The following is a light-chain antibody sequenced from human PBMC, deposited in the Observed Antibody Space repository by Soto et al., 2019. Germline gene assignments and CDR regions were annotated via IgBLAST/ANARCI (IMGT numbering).Light chain of an antibody. J-gene: IGLJ1*01. CDR1: SSNIGAGYD. CDR3: QSYDSSLSGSYV. CDR2: GNS. Sequence: LKHPASGTGVPGHRRTITSTKSSSNIGAGYDVHWYQQLPGTAPKLLIYGNSNRPSGVPDRFSGSKSGTSASLAITGLQAEDEADYSCQSYDSSLSGSYVFGTGTKVTVL. V-gene: IGLV1-40*01.